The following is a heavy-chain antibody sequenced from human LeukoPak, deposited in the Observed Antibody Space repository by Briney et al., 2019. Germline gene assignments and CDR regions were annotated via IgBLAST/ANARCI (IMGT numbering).Heavy chain of an antibody. V-gene: IGHV1-2*02. CDR1: GYTFTGYY. CDR2: INPNSGGT. Sequence: ASVKVSCKASGYTFTGYYMHWVRQAPGQGLEWMGWINPNSGGTNYAQKFQGRVTMTRDTSISTAYMELSRLRSDDTAVYYCARDDGRWLEYYFDYWGQGTLVTVSS. J-gene: IGHJ4*02. CDR3: ARDDGRWLEYYFDY. D-gene: IGHD5-24*01.